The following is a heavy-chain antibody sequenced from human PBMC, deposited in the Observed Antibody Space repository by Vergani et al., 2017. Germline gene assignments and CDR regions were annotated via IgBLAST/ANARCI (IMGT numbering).Heavy chain of an antibody. CDR3: ARHSTVEWLVKGGWIDH. Sequence: QLQLQESGPGLVKPSATLSLTCSVSGASIRSSNYYWGWIRQPPGKGLEWIASIYYSGSTYYNPSLKSRVTISVDTSKNQFSLKLSSVTAADTAVYVCARHSTVEWLVKGGWIDHWGQGILVTVSS. D-gene: IGHD6-19*01. V-gene: IGHV4-39*01. J-gene: IGHJ5*02. CDR1: GASIRSSNYY. CDR2: IYYSGST.